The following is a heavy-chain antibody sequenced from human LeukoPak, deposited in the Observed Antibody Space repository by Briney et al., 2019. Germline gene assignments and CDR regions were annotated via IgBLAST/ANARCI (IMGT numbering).Heavy chain of an antibody. J-gene: IGHJ3*02. CDR2: IYYSGST. D-gene: IGHD1-26*01. CDR1: GGSISSSSYY. V-gene: IGHV4-39*07. CDR3: ARDREVVGATGLPGPETGDAFDI. Sequence: SETLSLTCTVSGGSISSSSYYWGWIRQPPGKGLEWIGSIYYSGSTYYNPSLKSRVTISVDTSKNQFSLKLSSVTAADTAVYYCARDREVVGATGLPGPETGDAFDIWGQGTMVTVSS.